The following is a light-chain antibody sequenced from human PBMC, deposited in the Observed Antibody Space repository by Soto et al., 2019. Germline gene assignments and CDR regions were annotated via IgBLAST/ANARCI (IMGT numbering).Light chain of an antibody. V-gene: IGKV3-11*01. CDR1: QSVSSY. CDR3: QQRSNWPPLYT. J-gene: IGKJ2*01. Sequence: EIVLTQSPATLSLSPGERATLFCRASQSVSSYLAWYQQKPGQAPRLLIYDASNRATGIPARFSGSGSGTDFTLTISSPEPEDFAVYYCQQRSNWPPLYTFGQGTKLEIK. CDR2: DAS.